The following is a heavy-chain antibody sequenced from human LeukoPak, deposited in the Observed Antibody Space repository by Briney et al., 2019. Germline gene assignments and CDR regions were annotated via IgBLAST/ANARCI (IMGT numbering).Heavy chain of an antibody. D-gene: IGHD3-22*01. CDR1: GYTFTSYG. CDR3: GRRADYYDSSGYYYYFDY. V-gene: IGHV1-18*01. J-gene: IGHJ4*02. CDR2: ISAYNGNT. Sequence: ASVEVSCKASGYTFTSYGISWVRQAPGQGLEWMAWISAYNGNTNYAQKLQGRVTMTTDTSTSTAYMELRSLRSDDTAVYYCGRRADYYDSSGYYYYFDYWGQGTLVTVSS.